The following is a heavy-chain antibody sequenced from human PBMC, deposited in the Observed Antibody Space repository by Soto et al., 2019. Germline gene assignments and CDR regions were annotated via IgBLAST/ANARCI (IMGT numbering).Heavy chain of an antibody. J-gene: IGHJ3*02. D-gene: IGHD3-3*01. CDR1: GDSLSTGSYY. V-gene: IGHV4-61*01. CDR3: ARGGITIFGVVITIIPDAFDI. CDR2: IYYSGST. Sequence: SETLSLTCTVSGDSLSTGSYYWSWIRHSPGKGPEWIGSIYYSGSTKYSPSVKSRVTISVDTSKNQFSLKLSSVTAADTAVYYCARGGITIFGVVITIIPDAFDIWGQGTMVTVSS.